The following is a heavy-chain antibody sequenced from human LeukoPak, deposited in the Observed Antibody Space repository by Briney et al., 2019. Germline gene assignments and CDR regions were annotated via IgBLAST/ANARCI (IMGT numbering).Heavy chain of an antibody. D-gene: IGHD6-19*01. V-gene: IGHV3-30*04. CDR3: ARVSSGWYYFDY. J-gene: IGHJ4*02. Sequence: GGSLRLSCAASGFTFSSYAMHWVRQAPGKGLEWVAVISYDGSNKYYADSVKSQFTISRDNSKNTLYLQMNSLRAEDMAVYYCARVSSGWYYFDYWGQGTLVTVSS. CDR2: ISYDGSNK. CDR1: GFTFSSYA.